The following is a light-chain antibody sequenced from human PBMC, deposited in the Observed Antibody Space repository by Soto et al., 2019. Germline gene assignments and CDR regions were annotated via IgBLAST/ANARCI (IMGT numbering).Light chain of an antibody. V-gene: IGKV1-27*01. CDR1: QGISDH. CDR2: DAS. Sequence: DIQMTQSPSSLSASVGDRVTITCRASQGISDHLAWYQQSPGGVPRLLIYDASTLQSGVPSRFSGRVSGTDFTLTISSLQPEDVATYYCQKYDNSQFTFGPGTKVEIK. J-gene: IGKJ3*01. CDR3: QKYDNSQFT.